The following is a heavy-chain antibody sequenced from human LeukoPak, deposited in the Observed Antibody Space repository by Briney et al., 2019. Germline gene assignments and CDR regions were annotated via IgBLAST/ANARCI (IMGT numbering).Heavy chain of an antibody. V-gene: IGHV6-1*01. Sequence: SQTLSLTCAISGDSVSRKSAGWNWIRQSPSRGLEWLGRIYYRSTWYSDFLTSRITISPDTYKNQFSLHLDSVTPEDTAVYYCARDWYYGSGSPIDYWGQGTLVTVSS. CDR1: GDSVSRKSAG. D-gene: IGHD3-10*01. J-gene: IGHJ4*02. CDR3: ARDWYYGSGSPIDY. CDR2: IYYRSTWYS.